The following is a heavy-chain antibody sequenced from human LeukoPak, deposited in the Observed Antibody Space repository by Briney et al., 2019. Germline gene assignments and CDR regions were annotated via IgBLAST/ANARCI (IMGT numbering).Heavy chain of an antibody. J-gene: IGHJ4*02. Sequence: SETLSLTCTVSGGSISSSSYYWGWIRQPPGKGLEWIGSIYYSGSTYYNPSLRSRVTISVDTSRNQFSLKLSSVTAADTAVYYCARSIVLMVYPETWGQGTLVTVSS. CDR2: IYYSGST. V-gene: IGHV4-39*01. CDR3: ARSIVLMVYPET. CDR1: GGSISSSSYY. D-gene: IGHD2-8*01.